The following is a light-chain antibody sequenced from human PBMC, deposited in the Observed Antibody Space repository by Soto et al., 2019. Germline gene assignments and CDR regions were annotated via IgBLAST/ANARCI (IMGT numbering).Light chain of an antibody. CDR2: LNSDGSH. CDR3: QTWGTGIQV. J-gene: IGLJ2*01. Sequence: QPVLTQSPSASASLGASVKLTCTLSSGHSNYAIAWHQLQPEKGPRYLMKLNSDGSHIKGDGIPDRFSGSSSGAERYLTISSLQSEDEADYYCQTWGTGIQVFGGGTKITV. V-gene: IGLV4-69*01. CDR1: SGHSNYA.